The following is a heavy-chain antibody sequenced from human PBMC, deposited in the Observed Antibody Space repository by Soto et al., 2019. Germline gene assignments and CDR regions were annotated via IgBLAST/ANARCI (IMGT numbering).Heavy chain of an antibody. CDR3: ARAPHPLYYDFWSGFPEFDY. CDR1: GGSISSYY. J-gene: IGHJ4*02. V-gene: IGHV4-59*01. CDR2: IYYSGST. D-gene: IGHD3-3*01. Sequence: SETLSLTCTVSGGSISSYYWSWIRQPPGKGLEWIGYIYYSGSTNYNPSLKSRVTISVDTSKNQFSLKLSSVTAADTAVYYCARAPHPLYYDFWSGFPEFDYWGQGTLVTVSS.